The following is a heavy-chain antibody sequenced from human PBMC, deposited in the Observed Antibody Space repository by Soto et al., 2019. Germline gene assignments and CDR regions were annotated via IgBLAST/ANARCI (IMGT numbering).Heavy chain of an antibody. CDR2: IYYSGST. V-gene: IGHV4-31*03. Sequence: PSETLSLTCTVSGGSISSGGYYWSWIRQHPGKGLEWIGYIYYSGSTYYNPSLKSRVTISVDTSKNQFSPKLSSVTAADTAVYYCARGARFLEWLSDRLGSWFDPWGQGALVTVSS. D-gene: IGHD3-3*01. CDR1: GGSISSGGYY. J-gene: IGHJ5*02. CDR3: ARGARFLEWLSDRLGSWFDP.